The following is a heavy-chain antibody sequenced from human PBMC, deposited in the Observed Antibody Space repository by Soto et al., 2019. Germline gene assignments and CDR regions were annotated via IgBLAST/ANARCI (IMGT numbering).Heavy chain of an antibody. CDR3: ARVPHNFNWVPYGLDV. J-gene: IGHJ6*02. CDR1: GYIFTSYG. D-gene: IGHD3-9*01. V-gene: IGHV1-18*04. CDR2: ISGYNGHA. Sequence: QVPVVQSGAEVRKIGASVKVSCKASGYIFTSYGLSWVRQAPGQGLEWMGWISGYNGHAIYAEKMQGRVTMTTDTSTRTADMELRSLRSDDTAVYYCARVPHNFNWVPYGLDVWGQGTTVTVSS.